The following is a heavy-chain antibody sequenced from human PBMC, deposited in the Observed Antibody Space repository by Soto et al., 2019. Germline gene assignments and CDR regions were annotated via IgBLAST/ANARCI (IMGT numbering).Heavy chain of an antibody. CDR1: GFTFSSYG. Sequence: QVQLVESGGGVVQPGRSLRLSCAASGFTFSSYGMHWVRQAPGKGLEWVAVIWYDGSNKYYADSVKGRFTISRDNSKNTLYLQMNSLRSEDTAVYYCALSWEDPFLDYWGQGTLVTVSS. J-gene: IGHJ4*02. CDR2: IWYDGSNK. D-gene: IGHD6-13*01. V-gene: IGHV3-33*01. CDR3: ALSWEDPFLDY.